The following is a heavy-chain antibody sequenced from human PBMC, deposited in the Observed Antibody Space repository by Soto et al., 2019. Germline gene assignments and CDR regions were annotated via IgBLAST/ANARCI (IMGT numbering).Heavy chain of an antibody. CDR1: GFTFSSYG. CDR2: IWYDGSNK. Sequence: QVQLVESGGGVVQPGRSLRLSCAASGFTFSSYGMHWVRQAPGKGLEWVAVIWYDGSNKYYADSVKGRFTISRDNSKNTLYLQMNSLRAEDRAVYYCARGGWRELRGGFDYWGQGTLVTVSS. J-gene: IGHJ4*02. CDR3: ARGGWRELRGGFDY. V-gene: IGHV3-33*01. D-gene: IGHD1-26*01.